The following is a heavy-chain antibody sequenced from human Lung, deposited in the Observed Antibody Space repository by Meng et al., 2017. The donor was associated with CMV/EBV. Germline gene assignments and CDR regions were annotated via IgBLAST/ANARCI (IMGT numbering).Heavy chain of an antibody. J-gene: IGHJ5*02. D-gene: IGHD3-3*01. CDR2: ISMGSSDI. V-gene: IGHV3-21*01. CDR3: ARIKYDFWGTNWFDP. CDR1: GFTFSSYS. Sequence: SCAASGFTFSSYSMNWVRQAPGKGLEWVSYISMGSSDIYYADSVKGRFTISRDNAKKSLYLQMNSLRAEDTAVYYCARIKYDFWGTNWFDPLGQGXLVTVSS.